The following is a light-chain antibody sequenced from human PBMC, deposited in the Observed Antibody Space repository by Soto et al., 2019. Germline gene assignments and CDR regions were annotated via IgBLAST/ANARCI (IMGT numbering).Light chain of an antibody. J-gene: IGKJ4*01. V-gene: IGKV1-39*01. CDR2: AAS. CDR3: QQTFSTLHS. CDR1: QIISSY. Sequence: DIQLTQSPCSLSASIGHRVTITSLASQIISSYLSRLQPIPGTASTVLIHAASRLQSGVPPRFSCSGSGTEFIITIPALQPEHCATCYCQQTFSTLHSFGGGATVDIK.